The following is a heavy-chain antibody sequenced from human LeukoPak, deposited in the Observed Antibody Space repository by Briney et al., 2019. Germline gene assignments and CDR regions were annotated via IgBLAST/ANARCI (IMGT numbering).Heavy chain of an antibody. Sequence: GGSLRLSCAASGFTFSSYWMHWVRHAPGKGLVWVSRINSDGSSTSYADSVKGRFTISRDNAKNTLYLQMNSLRAEDTAVYYCAKRSGGPSPFDYWGQGTLVTVSS. CDR2: INSDGSST. D-gene: IGHD3-3*01. V-gene: IGHV3-74*01. CDR1: GFTFSSYW. J-gene: IGHJ4*02. CDR3: AKRSGGPSPFDY.